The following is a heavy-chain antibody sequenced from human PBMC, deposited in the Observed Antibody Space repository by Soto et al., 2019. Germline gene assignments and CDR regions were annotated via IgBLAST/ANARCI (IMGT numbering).Heavy chain of an antibody. CDR3: ARSGYYYDSSGYYYVV. D-gene: IGHD3-22*01. Sequence: GGSLRLSCAASGFTFSSYAMHWVRQAPGKGLEWVAVISYDGSNKYYADSVKGRFTISRDNSKNTLYLQMNSLRAEDTAVYYCARSGYYYDSSGYYYVVWGQGTLVTVSS. CDR2: ISYDGSNK. J-gene: IGHJ4*02. CDR1: GFTFSSYA. V-gene: IGHV3-30-3*01.